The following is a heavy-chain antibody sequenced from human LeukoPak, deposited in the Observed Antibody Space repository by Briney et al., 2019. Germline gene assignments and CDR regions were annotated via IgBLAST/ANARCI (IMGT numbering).Heavy chain of an antibody. CDR2: ISAYNGNT. Sequence: ASVKVSCKASGYTFTSYGISWVRQAPGQGREWMGWISAYNGNTNYAQKLEGRVTMTTDTSTSTAHMELRSLRSDDTAVYYCARDRAVLRFLEFGWFDPWGQGTLATVSS. D-gene: IGHD3-3*01. J-gene: IGHJ5*01. CDR3: ARDRAVLRFLEFGWFDP. CDR1: GYTFTSYG. V-gene: IGHV1-18*01.